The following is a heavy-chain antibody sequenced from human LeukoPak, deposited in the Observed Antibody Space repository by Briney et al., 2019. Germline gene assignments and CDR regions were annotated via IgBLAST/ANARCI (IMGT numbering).Heavy chain of an antibody. D-gene: IGHD1-26*01. CDR2: ISGSGGST. V-gene: IGHV3-23*01. Sequence: GGSLRLSCAAAGFTFSSYAMSWVRQAPGKGLEWVSAISGSGGSTYYADSVKGRFTISRDNSKNTLYLQMNSLRAEDTAVYYCAKDLVGAPGFDYWGQGTLVTVSS. CDR3: AKDLVGAPGFDY. CDR1: GFTFSSYA. J-gene: IGHJ4*02.